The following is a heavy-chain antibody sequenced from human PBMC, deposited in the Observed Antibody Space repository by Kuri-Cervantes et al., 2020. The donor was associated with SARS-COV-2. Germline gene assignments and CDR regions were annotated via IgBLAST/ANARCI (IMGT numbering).Heavy chain of an antibody. J-gene: IGHJ4*02. D-gene: IGHD6-13*01. CDR3: ARDQVAASGIDY. CDR1: GFTFSSYT. Sequence: GESLKISCAASGFTFSSYTMNWVRRAPGKGLEWVSSISSRSNSIHYEDSLKGRFTISRDNARNSLFLQMNNLRADDTAVYYCARDQVAASGIDYWGQGTLVTVSS. CDR2: ISSRSNSI. V-gene: IGHV3-21*01.